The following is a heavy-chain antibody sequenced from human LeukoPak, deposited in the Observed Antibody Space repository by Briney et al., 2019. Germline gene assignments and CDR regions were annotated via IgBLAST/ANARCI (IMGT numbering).Heavy chain of an antibody. CDR3: ARSFYGGNSRWFDP. CDR1: GGSISSYY. V-gene: IGHV4-59*01. D-gene: IGHD4-23*01. J-gene: IGHJ5*02. CDR2: IYYSGST. Sequence: SGTLSLTCTVSGGSISSYYWSWIRQPPGKGLEWIGYIYYSGSTNYNPSLKSRVTISVDTSKNQFSLKLSSVTAADTAVYYCARSFYGGNSRWFDPWGQGTLVTVSS.